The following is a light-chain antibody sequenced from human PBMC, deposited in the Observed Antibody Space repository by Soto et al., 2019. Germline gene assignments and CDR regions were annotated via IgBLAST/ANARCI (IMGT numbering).Light chain of an antibody. CDR2: EVR. CDR1: SSDIGGYNY. J-gene: IGLJ2*01. CDR3: SSYRSDTTLV. Sequence: QSVLTQPASVSGSPGHSITIFCTGTSSDIGGYNYVSWYQQHPGKAPKLIIYEVRNRPSGVSNRFSGSMSANTASLTIYGLQAEDEADYYSSSYRSDTTLVFGGGTKLTVL. V-gene: IGLV2-14*01.